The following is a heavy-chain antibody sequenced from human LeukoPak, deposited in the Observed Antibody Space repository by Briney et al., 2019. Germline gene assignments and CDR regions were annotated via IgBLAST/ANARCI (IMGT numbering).Heavy chain of an antibody. J-gene: IGHJ4*02. V-gene: IGHV4-38-2*02. CDR1: GYSISNGYY. CDR3: ASYYDSTLFDY. D-gene: IGHD3-22*01. Sequence: SETLSLTCTVSGYSISNGYYWGWFRQPPGKGLEWIGTIYQSGSTYYNPSLKSRVTISVDTSKNQFSLKLSSVTAADTAVYYCASYYDSTLFDYWGQGTLVTVSS. CDR2: IYQSGST.